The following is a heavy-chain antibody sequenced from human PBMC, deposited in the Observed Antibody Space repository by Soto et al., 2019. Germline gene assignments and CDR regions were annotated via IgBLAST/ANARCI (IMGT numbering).Heavy chain of an antibody. D-gene: IGHD1-7*01. J-gene: IGHJ4*02. CDR3: AKVSRASRTSTPGFDS. Sequence: QVHLVESGGGVVQPGTSLRLSCAASGFIFNSYSIHWVRQAPGKGLEWVAVISYDGNTQYYGDSLKGRFIVSRENSKNSAYLQMNDLRADDTAVYYCAKVSRASRTSTPGFDSWGQGTLVTVSS. CDR2: ISYDGNTQ. V-gene: IGHV3-30-3*01. CDR1: GFIFNSYS.